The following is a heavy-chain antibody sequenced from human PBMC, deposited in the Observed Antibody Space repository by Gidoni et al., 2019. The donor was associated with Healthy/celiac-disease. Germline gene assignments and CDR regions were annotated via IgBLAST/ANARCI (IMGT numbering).Heavy chain of an antibody. V-gene: IGHV3-23*01. D-gene: IGHD6-19*01. Sequence: EVQLLESGGGLVQPGGSLRLSCAASGFTFSSYAMSGVRQAPGKGLEWVSAISGSGGSTYYADSVKGRFTISRDKSKNTLYLQMNSLRAEDTAVYYCAKLRGNRAVAWGDEYWGQGTLVTVSS. J-gene: IGHJ4*02. CDR3: AKLRGNRAVAWGDEY. CDR2: ISGSGGST. CDR1: GFTFSSYA.